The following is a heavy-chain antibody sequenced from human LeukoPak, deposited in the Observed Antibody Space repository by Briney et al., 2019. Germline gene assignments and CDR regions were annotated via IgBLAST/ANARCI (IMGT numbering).Heavy chain of an antibody. CDR2: IRSSGSTI. Sequence: GGSLRLSCAASGFTFSSYEMNWVRQAPGKGLEWVSYIRSSGSTIYYADSVKGRFTISRDNAKNSLYLQMNSLRAEDTAVYYCARGPVAYFDYWGQGTLVTVSS. J-gene: IGHJ4*02. D-gene: IGHD4-23*01. CDR1: GFTFSSYE. V-gene: IGHV3-48*03. CDR3: ARGPVAYFDY.